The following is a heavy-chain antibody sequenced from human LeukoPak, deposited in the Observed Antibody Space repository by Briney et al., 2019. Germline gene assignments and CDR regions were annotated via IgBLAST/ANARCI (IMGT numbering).Heavy chain of an antibody. CDR3: ARVRGVNYLDHSSGMDV. CDR2: IYYSGST. V-gene: IGHV4-59*08. J-gene: IGHJ6*02. D-gene: IGHD3-10*01. CDR1: GGSISSYH. Sequence: PSETLSLTCTVSGGSISSYHWSWIRQPPGKGLEWIGYIYYSGSTNYNPSLKSRVTISVDTSKNQFSLKLSSVTAADTAVYYCARVRGVNYLDHSSGMDVWGQGTTVTVSS.